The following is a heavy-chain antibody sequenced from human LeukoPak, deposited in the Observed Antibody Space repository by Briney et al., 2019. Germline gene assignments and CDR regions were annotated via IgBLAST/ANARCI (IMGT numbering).Heavy chain of an antibody. J-gene: IGHJ4*02. Sequence: GGSLRLSCAASGFTFSSYAMTWVRQAPGKGLEWVSSISSSSSYIYYADSVKGRFTISRDNAKNSLSLLMNSLRAEDTAVYYCARDGGSGILDWGQGTLVTVSS. CDR3: ARDGGSGILD. V-gene: IGHV3-21*01. CDR2: ISSSSSYI. D-gene: IGHD3-10*01. CDR1: GFTFSSYA.